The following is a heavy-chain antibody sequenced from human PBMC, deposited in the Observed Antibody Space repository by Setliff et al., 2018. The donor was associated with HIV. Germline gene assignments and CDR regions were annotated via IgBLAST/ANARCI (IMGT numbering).Heavy chain of an antibody. J-gene: IGHJ5*02. CDR2: IKSKTDGGTT. CDR3: LLYPPFDP. V-gene: IGHV3-15*05. CDR1: GISFSHAW. D-gene: IGHD2-21*01. Sequence: GGSLRLSCTASGISFSHAWMTWVRQAPGKGLEWVGLIKSKTDGGTTDYAATVKGRFSVSRDDSKSTVYLNMNSLRTEDTAVYYCLLYPPFDPWGQGTLVTAPQ.